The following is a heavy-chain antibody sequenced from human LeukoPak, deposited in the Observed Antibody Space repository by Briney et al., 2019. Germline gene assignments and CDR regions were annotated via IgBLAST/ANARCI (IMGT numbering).Heavy chain of an antibody. Sequence: PGGSLRLSCAAPGFSFSSYSMNWVRQAPGRGLEWVSSISASGNYIYYADSVKGRSTISRDSAENSLYLQMNSLRAEDTAVYYCARGLYYYGTDAFDIWGQGTMVTVS. J-gene: IGHJ3*02. V-gene: IGHV3-21*01. CDR3: ARGLYYYGTDAFDI. CDR1: GFSFSSYS. CDR2: ISASGNYI. D-gene: IGHD3-16*01.